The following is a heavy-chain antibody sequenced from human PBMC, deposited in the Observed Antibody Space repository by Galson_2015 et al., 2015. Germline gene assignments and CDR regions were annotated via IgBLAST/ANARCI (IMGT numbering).Heavy chain of an antibody. V-gene: IGHV2-5*02. CDR1: GFSLSTSGVG. D-gene: IGHD6-25*01. CDR3: AHITGSSGTWYFFDY. CDR2: IYWDDDK. Sequence: PALVKPTQTLTLTCTFSGFSLSTSGVGVGWIRQSPGKALEWLALIYWDDDKRYSPSLKSRLTITKDTSKNQVVLTTINMDPVDTATYYCAHITGSSGTWYFFDYWGQGTLVTVSS. J-gene: IGHJ4*02.